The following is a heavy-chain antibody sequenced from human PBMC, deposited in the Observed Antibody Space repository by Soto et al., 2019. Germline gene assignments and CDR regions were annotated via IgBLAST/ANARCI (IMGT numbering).Heavy chain of an antibody. CDR1: GGSISSGGYY. CDR3: ASMNEVALNAFDI. D-gene: IGHD2-15*01. J-gene: IGHJ3*02. CDR2: IYYSGST. Sequence: SETLSLTCTVSGGSISSGGYYWSWIRQHPGKGLEWIGYIYYSGSTYYNPSLKSRVTISVDTSKNQFSLKLSSVTAADTAVYYCASMNEVALNAFDIWGQGTMVTV. V-gene: IGHV4-31*03.